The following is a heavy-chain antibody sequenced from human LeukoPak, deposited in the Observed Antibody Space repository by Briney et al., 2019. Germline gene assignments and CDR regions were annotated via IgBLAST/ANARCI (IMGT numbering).Heavy chain of an antibody. J-gene: IGHJ5*02. D-gene: IGHD3-10*01. CDR3: ASRIWFGEGFDP. CDR2: INPNSGGT. V-gene: IGHV1-2*02. CDR1: GYTFTSYD. Sequence: ASVKVSCKASGYTFTSYDINWVRQATGQGLEWMGWINPNSGGTNYAQKFQGRVTMTRDTSISTAYMELSRLRSDDTAVYYCASRIWFGEGFDPWGQGTLVTVSS.